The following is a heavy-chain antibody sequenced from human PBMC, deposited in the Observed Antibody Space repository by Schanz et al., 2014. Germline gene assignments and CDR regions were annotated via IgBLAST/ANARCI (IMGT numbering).Heavy chain of an antibody. J-gene: IGHJ6*02. CDR1: GFTFSSYG. CDR3: KWELHVYYGMDV. V-gene: IGHV3-15*01. Sequence: VQLVESGGGVVQPGGSLRLSCAASGFTFSSYGMHWVRQAPGKGLEWVGHIRSKNDGGTTDYAAPVKGRFTISRDDSKNTMYLQMNSLKTEDTAVYYCKWELHVYYGMDVWGQGTAVTVSS. D-gene: IGHD1-26*01. CDR2: IRSKNDGGTT.